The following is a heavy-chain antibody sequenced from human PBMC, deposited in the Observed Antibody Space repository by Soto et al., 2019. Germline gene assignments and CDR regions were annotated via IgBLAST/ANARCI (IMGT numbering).Heavy chain of an antibody. CDR1: GFTFSSYA. D-gene: IGHD1-26*01. CDR3: ASKQGELRRLEAFEI. V-gene: IGHV3-30-3*01. CDR2: ISYDGSKK. J-gene: IGHJ3*02. Sequence: QVQLVESGGGVVQPGRSLRLSCAASGFTFSSYAMYWVRQAPGKGLEWVAVISYDGSKKYYADSVKGRFTISRDNSKNPLYLQMNSLRSEDTAVYYCASKQGELRRLEAFEIWCQGTMVIVSS.